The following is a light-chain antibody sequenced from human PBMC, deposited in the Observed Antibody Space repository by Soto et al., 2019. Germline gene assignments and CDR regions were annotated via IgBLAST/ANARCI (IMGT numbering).Light chain of an antibody. CDR2: AAS. CDR1: QRISYR. CDR3: QQTYITPWT. Sequence: DIQMTQSPYSLSASVGDRVTITCRASQRISYRLNWYQQKPGKAPKLLIYAASNLQSGVPARFSGSGSGTDFTLTITSLQAEDFATYFCQQTYITPWTCGQGTKVEVK. V-gene: IGKV1-39*01. J-gene: IGKJ1*01.